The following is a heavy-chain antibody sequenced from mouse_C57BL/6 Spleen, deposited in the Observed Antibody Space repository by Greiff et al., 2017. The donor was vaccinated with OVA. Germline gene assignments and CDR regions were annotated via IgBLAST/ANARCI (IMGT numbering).Heavy chain of an antibody. D-gene: IGHD1-1*01. CDR2: IDPSDSET. CDR3: ASDYGSSYDYAMDY. V-gene: IGHV1-52*01. J-gene: IGHJ4*01. CDR1: GYTFTSYW. Sequence: QVQLQQPGAELVRPGSSVKLSCKASGYTFTSYWMHWVKQRPLQGLEWIGNIDPSDSETHYNQKFKDKATLTVDKSSSTAYMQLSSLTSEDSAVYYCASDYGSSYDYAMDYWGQGTSVTVSS.